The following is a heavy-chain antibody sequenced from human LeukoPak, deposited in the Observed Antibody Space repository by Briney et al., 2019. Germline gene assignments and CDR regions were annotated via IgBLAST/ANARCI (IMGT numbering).Heavy chain of an antibody. CDR2: IYPGDSDT. V-gene: IGHV5-51*01. Sequence: GESLQISCQGSGYSFTSYWIGWVRQMPGKGLEWMGIIYPGDSDTRYSPSFQGQVTISADKSISTAYLQWSSLKASDTAMYYCARLAAAELSYFDYWGQGTLVTVSS. D-gene: IGHD6-13*01. J-gene: IGHJ4*02. CDR1: GYSFTSYW. CDR3: ARLAAAELSYFDY.